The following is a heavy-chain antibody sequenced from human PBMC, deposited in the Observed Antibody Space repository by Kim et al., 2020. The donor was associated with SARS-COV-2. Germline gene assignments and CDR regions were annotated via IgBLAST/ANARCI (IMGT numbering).Heavy chain of an antibody. D-gene: IGHD1-26*01. V-gene: IGHV1-18*01. CDR3: ARDSGSWGQFYY. J-gene: IGHJ4*02. Sequence: CAQRLQGRVTMTTDTSTSTAYMELRSLRSDDTAVYYCARDSGSWGQFYYWGQGTLVTVSS.